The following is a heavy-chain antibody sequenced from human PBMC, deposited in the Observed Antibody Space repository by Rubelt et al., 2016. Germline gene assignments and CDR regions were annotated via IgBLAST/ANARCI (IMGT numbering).Heavy chain of an antibody. CDR3: AYPSIGYRDDILDAFDI. D-gene: IGHD6-25*01. V-gene: IGHV2-70*19. CDR2: IDWDDDK. CDR1: GFSLSTSGMS. J-gene: IGHJ3*02. Sequence: QVTLRESGPALVKPTQTLTLTCSFSGFSLSTSGMSVTWVRQPPGQALEWLARIDWDDDKRYSPSLKSRLTIPKDTSKNLVVLTMTNMDPVDKATYDCAYPSIGYRDDILDAFDIWGQGTMVTVSS.